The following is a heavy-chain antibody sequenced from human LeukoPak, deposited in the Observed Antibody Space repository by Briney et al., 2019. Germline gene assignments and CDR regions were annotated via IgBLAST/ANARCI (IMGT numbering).Heavy chain of an antibody. CDR3: ARAPTIFGVVTFAWLDP. Sequence: SVKVSCKASGGTFSSYAISWVRQAPGQGLEWMGGIIPIFGTANYAQKFQGRVTITTDESTSTAYMELSSLRSEDTAVYYCARAPTIFGVVTFAWLDPWGQGTLVTVSS. J-gene: IGHJ5*02. CDR1: GGTFSSYA. D-gene: IGHD3-3*01. V-gene: IGHV1-69*05. CDR2: IIPIFGTA.